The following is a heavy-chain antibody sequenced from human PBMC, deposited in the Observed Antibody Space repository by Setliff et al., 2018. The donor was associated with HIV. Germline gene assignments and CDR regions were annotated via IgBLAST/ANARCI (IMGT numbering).Heavy chain of an antibody. CDR2: TSPNRDGT. Sequence: ASVKVSCKASGFTFNDYYIHWVRQAPGQGLEWMGWTSPNRDGTNYAQKFQGRVTMTRDTSMRTVYMELRSLTSDDTAVYYCARQVTMIRGVQNYYMDVWGKGTTVTVSS. V-gene: IGHV1-2*02. CDR3: ARQVTMIRGVQNYYMDV. CDR1: GFTFNDYY. J-gene: IGHJ6*03. D-gene: IGHD3-10*01.